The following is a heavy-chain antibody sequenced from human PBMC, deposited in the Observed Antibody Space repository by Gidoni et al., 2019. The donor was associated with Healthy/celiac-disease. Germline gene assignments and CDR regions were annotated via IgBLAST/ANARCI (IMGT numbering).Heavy chain of an antibody. V-gene: IGHV3-23*01. CDR1: GFTFSSYA. CDR2: ISGSGGST. CDR3: AKSGDYKLSLVDY. D-gene: IGHD4-17*01. Sequence: EVQLWASGGGLVQPGGSLRRSCAASGFTFSSYAMSLVRQAPGKGLVWVSAISGSGGSTYYADSVKGRFTISRDNSKNTLYLQMNSLRAEDTAVYYCAKSGDYKLSLVDYWGQGTLVTVSS. J-gene: IGHJ4*02.